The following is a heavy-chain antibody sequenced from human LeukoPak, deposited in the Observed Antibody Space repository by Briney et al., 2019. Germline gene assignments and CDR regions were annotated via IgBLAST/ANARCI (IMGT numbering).Heavy chain of an antibody. CDR2: IYSGGST. V-gene: IGHV3-53*01. Sequence: GGSLTLSCAASGFTVSSNYMSWLRQAPGKGLVGFSDIYSGGSTYYADSVKGRFTISRDNSKNTLYLQMNSLRAEDTAVYYCARDRRAYDSSAYYYDYWGQGTLVTVSS. D-gene: IGHD3-22*01. J-gene: IGHJ4*02. CDR1: GFTVSSNY. CDR3: ARDRRAYDSSAYYYDY.